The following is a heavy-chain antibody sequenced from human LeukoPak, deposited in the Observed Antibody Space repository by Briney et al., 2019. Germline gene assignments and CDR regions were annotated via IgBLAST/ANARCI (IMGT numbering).Heavy chain of an antibody. V-gene: IGHV3-33*01. D-gene: IGHD1-26*01. CDR2: IWYDGSNK. Sequence: GGSLRLSCAASGFTFSSYGMLWVRQAPGKGLEWVAVIWYDGSNKYYADSVKGRFTISRDNSKNTLYLQMNSLRAEDTAVYYCARDDSGSYYGKYYFDYWGQGPLVTVSS. J-gene: IGHJ4*02. CDR3: ARDDSGSYYGKYYFDY. CDR1: GFTFSSYG.